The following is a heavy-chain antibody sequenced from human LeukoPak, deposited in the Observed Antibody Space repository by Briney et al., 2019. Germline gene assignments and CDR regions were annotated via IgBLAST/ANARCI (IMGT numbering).Heavy chain of an antibody. D-gene: IGHD3-10*01. CDR1: GFTVSSNY. J-gene: IGHJ4*02. CDR2: ISGSGGST. CDR3: AKTYGYLDY. Sequence: PGGSLRLSCAASGFTVSSNYMSWVRQAPGKGLEWVSAISGSGGSTYYADSVKGRFTIPRDNSKNTLYLQMNSLRAEDTAIYYCAKTYGYLDYWGQGTLVTVSS. V-gene: IGHV3-23*01.